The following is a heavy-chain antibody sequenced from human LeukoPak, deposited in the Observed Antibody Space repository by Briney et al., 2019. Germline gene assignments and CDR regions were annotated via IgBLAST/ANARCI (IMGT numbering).Heavy chain of an antibody. CDR3: ARGAGRLLWFGELKNYFDY. V-gene: IGHV1-69*13. J-gene: IGHJ4*02. Sequence: SVKVSCKASGGTFTSYAISWVRQAPGQGLEWMGGIIPIFGTANYAQKFQGRVTITADESTSTAYMELSSLRSEDTAVYYCARGAGRLLWFGELKNYFDYWGQGTLVTVSS. CDR2: IIPIFGTA. D-gene: IGHD3-10*01. CDR1: GGTFTSYA.